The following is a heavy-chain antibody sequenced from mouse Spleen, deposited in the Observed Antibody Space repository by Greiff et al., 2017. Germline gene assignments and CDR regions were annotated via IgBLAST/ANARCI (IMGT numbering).Heavy chain of an antibody. D-gene: IGHD1-1*01. Sequence: QVHVKQSGAELAKPGASVKMSCKASGYTFTSYWMHWVKQRPGQGLEWIGYINPSTGYTEYNQKFKDKATLTADKSSSTAYMQLSSLTSEDSAVYYCARWGLRSYYAMDYWGQGTSVTVSS. CDR1: GYTFTSYW. V-gene: IGHV1-7*01. CDR2: INPSTGYT. J-gene: IGHJ4*01. CDR3: ARWGLRSYYAMDY.